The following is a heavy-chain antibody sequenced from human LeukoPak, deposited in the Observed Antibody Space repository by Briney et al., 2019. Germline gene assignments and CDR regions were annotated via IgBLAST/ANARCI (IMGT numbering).Heavy chain of an antibody. D-gene: IGHD5-12*01. CDR2: ICTSGST. J-gene: IGHJ3*02. CDR3: AGGYGSRAFDI. V-gene: IGHV4-61*02. CDR1: GGSISSGSYY. Sequence: SETLSLTCTVSGGSISSGSYYWSWIRQPAGKGLEWIGRICTSGSTNYNPSLKSRVTISVDTSKNQFSLKLSSVTAADTAVYYCAGGYGSRAFDIWGQGTMVTVSS.